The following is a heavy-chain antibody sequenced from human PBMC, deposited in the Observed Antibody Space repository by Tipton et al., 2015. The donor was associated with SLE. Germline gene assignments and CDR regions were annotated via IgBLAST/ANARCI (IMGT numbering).Heavy chain of an antibody. Sequence: TLSLTCAVYGGSFSGYYWSWIRQPPGKGLEWIGYIYYSGSTNYNPSLKSRVTISVDTSKNQFSLKLSSVTAADTAVYYCARGESWPEYFQHWGQGTLVTVSS. CDR3: ARGESWPEYFQH. CDR2: IYYSGST. CDR1: GGSFSGYY. D-gene: IGHD6-13*01. J-gene: IGHJ1*01. V-gene: IGHV4-59*01.